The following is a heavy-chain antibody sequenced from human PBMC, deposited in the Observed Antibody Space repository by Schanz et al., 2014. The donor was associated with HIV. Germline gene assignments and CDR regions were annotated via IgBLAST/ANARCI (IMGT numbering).Heavy chain of an antibody. CDR2: IKEDGIEK. V-gene: IGHV3-7*01. CDR1: GFIFSDHF. J-gene: IGHJ3*02. CDR3: VHDDSDNDGFDM. D-gene: IGHD3-22*01. Sequence: EVQVVASGGGLVQPGGSLRLSCTTSGFIFSDHFMGWVRQAPGKGLEWVANIKEDGIEKYYVDSVKGRFTISRDNAKNSLYLNMYSLRAEDTAVYYCVHDDSDNDGFDMWGQGTMVTVSS.